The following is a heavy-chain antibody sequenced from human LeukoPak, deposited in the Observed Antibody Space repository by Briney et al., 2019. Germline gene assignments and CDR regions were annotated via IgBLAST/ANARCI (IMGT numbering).Heavy chain of an antibody. D-gene: IGHD3-3*01. J-gene: IGHJ4*02. Sequence: ASVKVSCKASGYTFTSYYIHWVRQAPGQGLEWMGIINPSGGGTTYAQKFQGRVTMTSDASISTAYMELSRLRSDDTAVYYCARKKRGDYDFWSGLDYWGQGTLVTVSS. V-gene: IGHV1-46*01. CDR2: INPSGGGT. CDR1: GYTFTSYY. CDR3: ARKKRGDYDFWSGLDY.